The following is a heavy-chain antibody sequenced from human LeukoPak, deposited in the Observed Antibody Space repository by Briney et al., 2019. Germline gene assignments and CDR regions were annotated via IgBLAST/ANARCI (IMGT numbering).Heavy chain of an antibody. CDR1: GYSISSGYY. V-gene: IGHV4-38-2*02. D-gene: IGHD1-26*01. Sequence: SETLSLTCSVSGYSISSGYYWGWIRQPPGKGLEWIGSIYHSGSTYYNPSLKSRVTISVDTSKNQFSLKLSSVTAADTAVYYCARDGRSGSYYSYFDYWGQGTLVTVSS. CDR2: IYHSGST. CDR3: ARDGRSGSYYSYFDY. J-gene: IGHJ4*02.